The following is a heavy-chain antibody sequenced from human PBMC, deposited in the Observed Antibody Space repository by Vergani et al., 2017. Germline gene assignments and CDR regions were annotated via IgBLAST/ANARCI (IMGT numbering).Heavy chain of an antibody. CDR2: IYRTGRT. CDR3: ARRSGIVYDIFSGTQYFFDF. CDR1: GFSIDNGYY. V-gene: IGHV4-38-2*01. Sequence: QVQLQESGPGLVKPSETLSLTFAVPGFSIDNGYYWDWIRQPPGKGLEWSRSIYRTGRTHFNPSLKSRVTISVDTSNNHFYLRLNSLTAADTAVYYCARRSGIVYDIFSGTQYFFDFGGQGTLVTVSS. D-gene: IGHD3-9*01. J-gene: IGHJ4*02.